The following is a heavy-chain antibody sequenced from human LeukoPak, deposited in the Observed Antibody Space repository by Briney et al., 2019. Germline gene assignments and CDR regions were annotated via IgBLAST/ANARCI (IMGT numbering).Heavy chain of an antibody. J-gene: IGHJ4*02. CDR1: GFTFSDYY. V-gene: IGHV3-11*01. D-gene: IGHD5-12*01. CDR3: ARVDQIVAADIVGH. CDR2: ISSSGSPI. Sequence: PGGSLRLSCVASGFTFSDYYMSWIRQTPGKGLEWLSYISSSGSPISYADSVRGRFTISRDNAKNSLYLQMNSLRAEDTAVYHCARVDQIVAADIVGHWGQGTLVTVSS.